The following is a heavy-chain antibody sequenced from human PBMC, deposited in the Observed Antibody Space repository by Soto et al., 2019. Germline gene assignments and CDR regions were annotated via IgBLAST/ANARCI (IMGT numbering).Heavy chain of an antibody. CDR2: IKSRTNGGTT. Sequence: GGSLRLSCAASGFTFSNAWMSWVRQAPGKGLEWAGRIKSRTNGGTTDYAAPVKGRFTISRDDSKNTLYLQMNSLRTEDTAVYYCTTDDPINRSWGQGTRVTVSS. V-gene: IGHV3-15*01. CDR1: GFTFSNAW. CDR3: TTDDPINRS. J-gene: IGHJ5*02.